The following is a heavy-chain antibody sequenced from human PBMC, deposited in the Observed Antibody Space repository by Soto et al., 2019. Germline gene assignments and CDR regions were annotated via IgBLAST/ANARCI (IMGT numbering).Heavy chain of an antibody. CDR1: GFSLSTSGVS. CDR2: IYWDDNK. J-gene: IGHJ4*02. CDR3: GRELRLRLAYCFDC. Sequence: QITLKESGPTLVKPTQTLTLTCTVSGFSLSTSGVSVGWVRQPPGEAPEWLGVIYWDDNKDYRPSLTTRLTITKDTSKNQVVLTITNTQPVDTATYSCGRELRLRLAYCFDCWAQATVVSVPS. D-gene: IGHD4-17*01. V-gene: IGHV2-5*02.